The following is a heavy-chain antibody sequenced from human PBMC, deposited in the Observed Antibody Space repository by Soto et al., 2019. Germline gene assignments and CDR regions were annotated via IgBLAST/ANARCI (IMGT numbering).Heavy chain of an antibody. D-gene: IGHD3-10*01. Sequence: SETLSLTCAVYGGSFSGYYWSWIRQPPGKGLEWIGEINHSGSTNYNPSLKSRVTISVDTSKNQFSLKLSSVTAADTAVYYCARGGKGLLWFGELFAYFDYWGQGTLLTVS. J-gene: IGHJ4*02. V-gene: IGHV4-34*01. CDR2: INHSGST. CDR3: ARGGKGLLWFGELFAYFDY. CDR1: GGSFSGYY.